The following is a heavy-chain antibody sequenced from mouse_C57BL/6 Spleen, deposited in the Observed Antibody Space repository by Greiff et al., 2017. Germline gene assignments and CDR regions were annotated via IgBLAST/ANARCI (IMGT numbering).Heavy chain of an antibody. CDR1: GYTFTSYW. D-gene: IGHD2-4*01. V-gene: IGHV1-52*01. CDR2: IDPSDSET. CDR3: ARLGLRRYFDY. J-gene: IGHJ2*01. Sequence: QVQLQQSGAELVRPGSSAKLSCKASGYTFTSYWMHWVKQRPIQGLEWIGNIDPSDSETHYNQKFKDKATLTVDKSSSTAYMQLSSLTSEDSAVYYCARLGLRRYFDYWGQGTTLTVSS.